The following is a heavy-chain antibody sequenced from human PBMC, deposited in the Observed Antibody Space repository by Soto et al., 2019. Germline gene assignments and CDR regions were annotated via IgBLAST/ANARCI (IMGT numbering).Heavy chain of an antibody. CDR2: IYHSGST. Sequence: SETLSVTCGISGGSTSSVKWWSWVRQPPGKGLEWIGEIYHSGSTNYNPSLKSRVTISVDKSKNQFSLKLSSVTAADTAVYYCARDLSYSSGHWRQGTLDTV. D-gene: IGHD3-10*01. J-gene: IGHJ4*02. CDR3: ARDLSYSSGH. V-gene: IGHV4-4*02. CDR1: GGSTSSVKW.